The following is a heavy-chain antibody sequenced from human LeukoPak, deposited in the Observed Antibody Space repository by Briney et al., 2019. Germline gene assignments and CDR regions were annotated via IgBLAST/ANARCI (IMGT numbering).Heavy chain of an antibody. V-gene: IGHV3-30*17. Sequence: GGPLRLSCAPSGFPFSSYAMHYLPPPPGKALVCLAVISYDGYNNYYADSVNGRFTISRDNSKNTLYLQMNSLKTEGTAVYYCARETNFWSGYRWFDPWGQGTLVTVSS. CDR1: GFPFSSYA. CDR2: ISYDGYNN. J-gene: IGHJ5*02. CDR3: ARETNFWSGYRWFDP. D-gene: IGHD3-3*01.